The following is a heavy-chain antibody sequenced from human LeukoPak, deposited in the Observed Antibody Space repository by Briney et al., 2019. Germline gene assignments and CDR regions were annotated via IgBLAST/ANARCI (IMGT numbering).Heavy chain of an antibody. CDR2: IIPIFGTA. CDR1: GGTFSSYA. CDR3: ARGGDLGTFDY. Sequence: GASVKVSCKASGGTFSSYAISWVRQAPGQGLEWMGGIIPIFGTANYAQKFQGRVTITADKSASTAYMELSSLRSEDTAVYYCARGGDLGTFDYWGQGTLVTASS. D-gene: IGHD7-27*01. J-gene: IGHJ4*02. V-gene: IGHV1-69*06.